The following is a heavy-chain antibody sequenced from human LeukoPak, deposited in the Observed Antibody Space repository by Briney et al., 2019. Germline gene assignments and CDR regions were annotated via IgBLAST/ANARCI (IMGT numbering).Heavy chain of an antibody. D-gene: IGHD3-10*01. CDR3: ARNSGTTGEVKFDP. J-gene: IGHJ5*02. CDR1: GGSINSY. CDR2: ISGSGTI. Sequence: SETLSLTCTVSGGSINSYWSWIRQPAGKGLEWIGRISGSGTITYNPALQSRLSISIDTSKNQFSLKPMSVTAADTAVYYCARNSGTTGEVKFDPWGQGTLVTVSS. V-gene: IGHV4-4*07.